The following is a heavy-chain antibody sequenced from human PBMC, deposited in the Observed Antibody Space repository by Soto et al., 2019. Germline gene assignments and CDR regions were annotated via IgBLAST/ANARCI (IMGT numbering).Heavy chain of an antibody. CDR1: GGSISSYY. Sequence: QVQLQESGPGLVKPSETLSLTCTVSGGSISSYYWSWIRQPPGKGLEWIGYIDNSGSTNYNPSLKVHATIPVDTSKNPFSLKLSSVTAADTAVYYCASRFLRHSSWYNWFDPWGQGTLVTVSS. CDR3: ASRFLRHSSWYNWFDP. CDR2: IDNSGST. V-gene: IGHV4-59*08. D-gene: IGHD6-13*01. J-gene: IGHJ5*02.